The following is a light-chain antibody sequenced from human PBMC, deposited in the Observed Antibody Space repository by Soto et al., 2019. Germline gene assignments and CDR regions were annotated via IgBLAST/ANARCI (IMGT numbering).Light chain of an antibody. CDR3: SSYASSSTPVV. CDR1: SSDVGGYNF. V-gene: IGLV2-14*01. J-gene: IGLJ2*01. CDR2: DVN. Sequence: QSVLTQPASVSGSPGQSIAISCTGTSSDVGGYNFVSWYLQHPGKAPKLIIYDVNYRPSGVSNRFSGSKSGNTASLTISGPQAEDEAEYYCSSYASSSTPVVFGGGTKLTVL.